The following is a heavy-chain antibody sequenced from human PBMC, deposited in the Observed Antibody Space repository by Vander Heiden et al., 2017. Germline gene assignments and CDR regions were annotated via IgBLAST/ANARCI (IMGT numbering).Heavy chain of an antibody. CDR3: AQGKYYYDSSGYAFDY. J-gene: IGHJ4*02. Sequence: EVQLLESGGGLVQPGGSLRLACAASGFTSSTHALSWVRQAQGKGLEWVSAISGSGGSTYYADSVKGRYTISRDNSKNTLYLQMNSLRAEDTAVYYCAQGKYYYDSSGYAFDYWGQGTLVTVSS. V-gene: IGHV3-23*01. D-gene: IGHD3-22*01. CDR1: GFTSSTHA. CDR2: ISGSGGST.